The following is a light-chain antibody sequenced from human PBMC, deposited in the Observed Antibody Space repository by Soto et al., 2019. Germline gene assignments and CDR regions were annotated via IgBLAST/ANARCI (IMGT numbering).Light chain of an antibody. CDR2: AAS. J-gene: IGKJ1*01. Sequence: DIPMTQSPSSLSASVEDRVIITCRASQSISNHLNWYQQKPGKAPKLLIFAASSLQSGVPSRFSGSRSGPDFTLTISSLQPEDFATYYCQQSYNSPPTFGQGTKVEIK. CDR3: QQSYNSPPT. V-gene: IGKV1-39*01. CDR1: QSISNH.